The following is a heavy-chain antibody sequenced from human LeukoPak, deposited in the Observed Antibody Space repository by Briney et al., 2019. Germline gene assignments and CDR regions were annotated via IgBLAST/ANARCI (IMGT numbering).Heavy chain of an antibody. CDR1: GFIFDDYG. CDR2: INWNGGST. V-gene: IGHV3-20*04. D-gene: IGHD3-3*01. Sequence: PGGPLRLSCAASGFIFDDYGMSWVRQAPGKALEWVSGINWNGGSTGYADSVKGRFTISRDNAKNSLYLQVNSLRAEDTALYYCAREVTIFGVVIIADYYYMDVWGKGTTVTVSS. J-gene: IGHJ6*03. CDR3: AREVTIFGVVIIADYYYMDV.